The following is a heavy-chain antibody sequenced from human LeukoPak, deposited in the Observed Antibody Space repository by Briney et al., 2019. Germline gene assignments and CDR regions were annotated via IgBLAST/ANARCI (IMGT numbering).Heavy chain of an antibody. J-gene: IGHJ6*02. Sequence: GGFLRLSCAASGFTFSSYSMNWVRQAPGKGLEWVSSISSSSSYIYYADSVKGRFTISRDNAKNSLYLQMNSLRAEDTAVYYCARDYGNLDPYGSGSYLPGMDVWGQGTTVTVSS. CDR2: ISSSSSYI. D-gene: IGHD3-10*01. CDR3: ARDYGNLDPYGSGSYLPGMDV. CDR1: GFTFSSYS. V-gene: IGHV3-21*01.